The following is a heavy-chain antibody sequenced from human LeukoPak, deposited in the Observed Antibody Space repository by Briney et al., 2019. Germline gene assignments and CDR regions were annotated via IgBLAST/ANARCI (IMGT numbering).Heavy chain of an antibody. D-gene: IGHD3-22*01. V-gene: IGHV4-34*01. CDR3: ARAVRDYYDSSGYYCFDY. Sequence: PSETLSLTCAVYGGSFSGYYWSWIRQPPGKGLEWIGEINHSGSTNYNPSLKSRVTISVDTSKHQFSLKLSSVTAADTAVYYCARAVRDYYDSSGYYCFDYWGQGTLVTVSS. J-gene: IGHJ4*02. CDR2: INHSGST. CDR1: GGSFSGYY.